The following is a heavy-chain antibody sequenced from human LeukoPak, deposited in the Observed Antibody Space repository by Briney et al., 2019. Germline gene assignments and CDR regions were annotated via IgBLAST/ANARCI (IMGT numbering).Heavy chain of an antibody. Sequence: GSLRLSCAASGFTFSIYAMIWVRQAPGKGLEWVSGITGNGGTTYYADSVKGRFTVSRDNSKNTLYLQMNSLRAEDTAVYYCANGGAFDYFDYWGHGTLVTVSS. V-gene: IGHV3-23*01. CDR2: ITGNGGTT. D-gene: IGHD3-16*01. J-gene: IGHJ4*01. CDR1: GFTFSIYA. CDR3: ANGGAFDYFDY.